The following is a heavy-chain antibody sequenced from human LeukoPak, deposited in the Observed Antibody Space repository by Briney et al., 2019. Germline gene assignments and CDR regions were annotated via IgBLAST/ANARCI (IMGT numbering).Heavy chain of an antibody. J-gene: IGHJ2*01. CDR2: IYYSGST. V-gene: IGHV4-59*01. CDR1: GGSISSYY. CDR3: ARKGIAVTDSHWYFDL. D-gene: IGHD6-19*01. Sequence: SETLSLTCTVSGGSISSYYWSWIRQPPGKGLEWIGYIYYSGSTNYNPSLKSRVTISVDTSKNQFSLKLSSVTAADTAVYYCARKGIAVTDSHWYFDLWGRGTLVTVSS.